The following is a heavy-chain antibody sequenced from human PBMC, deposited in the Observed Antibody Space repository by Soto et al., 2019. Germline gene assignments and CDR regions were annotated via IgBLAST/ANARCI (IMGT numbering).Heavy chain of an antibody. CDR2: ISGSGGST. V-gene: IGHV3-23*01. CDR1: GFTFSSYA. J-gene: IGHJ6*03. Sequence: GGSLRLSCAASGFTFSSYAMSWVRQAPGKGLEWVSAISGSGGSTYYADSVKGRFTISRDNSKNTLYLQMNSLRAEDTAVYYCAKRGRDCSCTSCYPTSINYYYYLDVWGKGTTVTFSS. CDR3: AKRGRDCSCTSCYPTSINYYYYLDV. D-gene: IGHD2-2*01.